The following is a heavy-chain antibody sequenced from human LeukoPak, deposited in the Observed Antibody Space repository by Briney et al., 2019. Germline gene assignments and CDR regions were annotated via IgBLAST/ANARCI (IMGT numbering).Heavy chain of an antibody. CDR3: ARGFWTGVEY. V-gene: IGHV3-74*01. J-gene: IGHJ4*02. CDR1: GFTFNNYW. D-gene: IGHD3/OR15-3a*01. CDR2: INNDGSSA. Sequence: GGSLRLSCAASGFTFNNYWIHWVRQVPGKGLVWVSRINNDGSSARYVDSVKGRFTISRDNAKNTLFLQMNSLRAEDTAVYYCARGFWTGVEYWGQGALVTVSS.